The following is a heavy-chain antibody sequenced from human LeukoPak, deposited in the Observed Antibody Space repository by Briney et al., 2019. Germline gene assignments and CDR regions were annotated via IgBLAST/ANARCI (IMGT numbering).Heavy chain of an antibody. CDR2: INPNSGGT. D-gene: IGHD1-26*01. Sequence: ASVKVSCKASGYTFTGYYMHWVRQAPGQGLEWMGWINPNSGGTNYAQTFQGRVTMTRDTSISTAYMELSRLRSDDTAVYYCARDDYSGSSTPDYWGQGTLVTVSS. CDR1: GYTFTGYY. V-gene: IGHV1-2*02. CDR3: ARDDYSGSSTPDY. J-gene: IGHJ4*02.